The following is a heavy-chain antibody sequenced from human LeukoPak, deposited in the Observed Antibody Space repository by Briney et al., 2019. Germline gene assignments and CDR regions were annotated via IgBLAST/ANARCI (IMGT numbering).Heavy chain of an antibody. D-gene: IGHD1-26*01. CDR1: GFTVSTNY. Sequence: GGSLRLSCEGSGFTVSTNYMSWVRQVPGKGLEWVSLIFSDGTTYYADSVKGRFILSRDNSKNTLYLQMDSLRAEDTGVYYCARTVIRMTMERYFDPWAREPWSPSPQ. CDR3: ARTVIRMTMERYFDP. J-gene: IGHJ5*02. CDR2: IFSDGTT. V-gene: IGHV3-66*01.